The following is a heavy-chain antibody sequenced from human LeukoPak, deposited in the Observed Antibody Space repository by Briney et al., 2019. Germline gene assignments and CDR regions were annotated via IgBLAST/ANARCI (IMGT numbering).Heavy chain of an antibody. CDR1: GDSISSSSYY. CDR3: ARGLRHYDSSGYYYY. D-gene: IGHD3-22*01. V-gene: IGHV4-39*01. Sequence: SETLSLTCTVSGDSISSSSYYWGWXRQPPXXGXEWXXSIXYSGSTYYNPSXKSRVTISVDTSKNQFSLKLSSVTAADTAVYYCARGLRHYDSSGYYYYWGQGTLVTVSS. CDR2: IXYSGST. J-gene: IGHJ4*02.